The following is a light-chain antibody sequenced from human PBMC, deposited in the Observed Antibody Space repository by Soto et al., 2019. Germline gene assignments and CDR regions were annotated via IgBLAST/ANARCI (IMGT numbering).Light chain of an antibody. Sequence: EILMPQSPGTLSVSPGERATLSCRASQSVSSNVAWYQQKPGQAPRLLIYAVSTRATGIPARFSGSGSGTEFTLTINSLQSEDFAVYYCQQYNNWPPMWTFGQGTKVDIK. CDR3: QQYNNWPPMWT. J-gene: IGKJ1*01. CDR2: AVS. V-gene: IGKV3-15*01. CDR1: QSVSSN.